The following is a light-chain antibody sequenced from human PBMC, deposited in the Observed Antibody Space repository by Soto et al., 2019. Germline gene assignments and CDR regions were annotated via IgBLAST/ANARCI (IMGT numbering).Light chain of an antibody. CDR3: SSFAGTNRFV. J-gene: IGLJ1*01. Sequence: QSSLPQPPSACGSPGQSVPISCTGTTGDISAFNCVSWYQQRPVKAPKLIISEVTRPPSGVPDRIFASKYDTTASLTVSWLQAENEADYYCSSFAGTNRFVCGTGTKVTV. CDR2: EVT. V-gene: IGLV2-8*01. CDR1: TGDISAFNC.